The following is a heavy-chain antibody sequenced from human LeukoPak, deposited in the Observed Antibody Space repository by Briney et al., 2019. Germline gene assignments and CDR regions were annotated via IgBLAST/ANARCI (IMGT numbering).Heavy chain of an antibody. J-gene: IGHJ4*02. Sequence: TGGSLRLSCAASGFTFSNYLMSWVRQAPGKGLEWVANIKQDGSERYYVDSVKGRFTISRDNAKNSLYLQMNSLRAEDTAVYYCARYGGSYYFDNWGQGTLVTVSS. CDR2: IKQDGSER. CDR3: ARYGGSYYFDN. CDR1: GFTFSNYL. D-gene: IGHD1-26*01. V-gene: IGHV3-7*01.